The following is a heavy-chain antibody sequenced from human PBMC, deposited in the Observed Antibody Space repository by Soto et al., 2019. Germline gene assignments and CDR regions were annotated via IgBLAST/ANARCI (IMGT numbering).Heavy chain of an antibody. Sequence: PSETLSLTCTVSGGSISSGDYYWSWIRQPPGKGLEWIGYIYYSGSTYYNPSLKSRVTISVDTSKNQFSLKLSSVTAADTAVYYCARGFTIFGVVITPRGMDVRGQGTTVTVSS. CDR1: GGSISSGDYY. CDR3: ARGFTIFGVVITPRGMDV. J-gene: IGHJ6*02. V-gene: IGHV4-30-4*01. D-gene: IGHD3-3*01. CDR2: IYYSGST.